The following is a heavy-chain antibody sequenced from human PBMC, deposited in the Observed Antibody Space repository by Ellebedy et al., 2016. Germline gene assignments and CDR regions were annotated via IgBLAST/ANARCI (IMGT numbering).Heavy chain of an antibody. CDR3: ARGIALGHYQLLSYYYYYYYMDV. CDR1: GYTFTSYD. J-gene: IGHJ6*03. D-gene: IGHD2-2*01. Sequence: ASVKVSXXASGYTFTSYDINWVRQATGQGLEWMGWMNPNSGNTGYAQKFQGRVTMTRNTSISTAYMELSSLRSEDTAVYYCARGIALGHYQLLSYYYYYYYMDVWGKGTTVTVSS. CDR2: MNPNSGNT. V-gene: IGHV1-8*01.